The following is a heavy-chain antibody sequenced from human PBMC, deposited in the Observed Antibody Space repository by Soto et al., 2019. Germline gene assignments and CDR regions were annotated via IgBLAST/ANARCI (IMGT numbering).Heavy chain of an antibody. CDR1: GFTFSSYA. CDR2: ISYDGSNK. V-gene: IGHV3-30-3*01. J-gene: IGHJ6*02. CDR3: ARDRDYYGSGSYPYYYYGMDV. Sequence: QVQLVESGGGVVQPGRSLRLSCAASGFTFSSYAMHWVRQAPGKGLEWVAVISYDGSNKYYADSVKGRFTISRDNSKNTLDLQMNSLRAEDTAVYYCARDRDYYGSGSYPYYYYGMDVWGQGTTVTVSS. D-gene: IGHD3-10*01.